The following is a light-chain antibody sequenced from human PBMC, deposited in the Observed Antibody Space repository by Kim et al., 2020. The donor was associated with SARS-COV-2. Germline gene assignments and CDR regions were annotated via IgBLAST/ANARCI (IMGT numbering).Light chain of an antibody. CDR1: RRKRYY. J-gene: IGLJ1*01. CDR2: DKN. CDR3: NSRDRDSTGNLYV. Sequence: GQKERSTGQGERRKRYYARWYQQKQGQAHVLVMYDKNNRPAGTPDRFSGSSSGNTATLTITGAQAADEADYYCNSRDRDSTGNLYVFGPGTKVTVL. V-gene: IGLV3-19*01.